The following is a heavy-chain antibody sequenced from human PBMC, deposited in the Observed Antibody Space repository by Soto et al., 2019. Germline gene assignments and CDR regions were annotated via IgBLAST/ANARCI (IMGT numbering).Heavy chain of an antibody. J-gene: IGHJ6*02. CDR1: GGTFSSYA. Sequence: QVQLVQSGAEVKKPGSSVKVSCKASGGTFSSYAISWVRQAPGQGLEWMGGIIPIFGTANYAQKFQGRVTLTADESTSTVYMELISLRSEDTAVYYCARHSPDSLSIYYYYGMDVWGQGTTVPVSS. V-gene: IGHV1-69*12. CDR3: ARHSPDSLSIYYYYGMDV. CDR2: IIPIFGTA. D-gene: IGHD5-18*01.